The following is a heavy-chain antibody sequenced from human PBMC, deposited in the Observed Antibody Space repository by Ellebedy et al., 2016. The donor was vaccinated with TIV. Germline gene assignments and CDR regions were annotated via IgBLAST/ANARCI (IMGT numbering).Heavy chain of an antibody. J-gene: IGHJ4*02. V-gene: IGHV3-23*01. Sequence: GESLKISXAASGFTFSNYAMTWVRQAPGKGLEWVSGIGDTAHNTYYADSVKGRFTISRDNAKNTLYLQMHSLRAEDTAVYYCVRARPYCGGDCFSFGNWGQGSLVTVSS. CDR1: GFTFSNYA. CDR3: VRARPYCGGDCFSFGN. D-gene: IGHD2-21*02. CDR2: IGDTAHNT.